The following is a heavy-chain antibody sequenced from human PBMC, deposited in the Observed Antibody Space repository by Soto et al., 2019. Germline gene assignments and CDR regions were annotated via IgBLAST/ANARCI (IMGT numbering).Heavy chain of an antibody. J-gene: IGHJ4*02. CDR2: IIPILGIA. V-gene: IGHV1-69*02. Sequence: QVQLVQSGAEVKTPGASVKVSCKASGGTFSSYTISWVRQAPGQGLEWRGRIIPILGIANYAQKFQGRVTITEEKPTSTAYMELSSLGSEDTAGYYCASTYCMRGSCYSGRDYWGQGTLVTVSS. CDR3: ASTYCMRGSCYSGRDY. D-gene: IGHD2-15*01. CDR1: GGTFSSYT.